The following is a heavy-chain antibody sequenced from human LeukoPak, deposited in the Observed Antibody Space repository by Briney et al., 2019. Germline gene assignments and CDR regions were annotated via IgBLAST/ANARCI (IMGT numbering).Heavy chain of an antibody. D-gene: IGHD3-22*01. CDR2: IYHSGST. V-gene: IGHV4-38-2*02. CDR3: TRGSIAYYYMDV. J-gene: IGHJ6*03. Sequence: SSETLSLTCTVSGYSISSGYYWGWIRQPPGKGLEWIGSIYHSGSTYYNPSLKSRVTISVDTSKNQFSLKLSSVTAADTAVYYCTRGSIAYYYMDVWGKGTTVTISS. CDR1: GYSISSGYY.